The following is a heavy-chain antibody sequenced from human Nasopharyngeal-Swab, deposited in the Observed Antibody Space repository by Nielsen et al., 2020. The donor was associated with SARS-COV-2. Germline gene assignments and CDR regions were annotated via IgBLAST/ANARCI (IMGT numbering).Heavy chain of an antibody. J-gene: IGHJ6*02. D-gene: IGHD1-1*01. CDR2: INPSGGT. Sequence: SETLSLTCAVYGGAFGGFYWSWIRQSPGEGLEWIGEINPSGGTDHNPSLKSRVSMSVDTSKNQVFLNLKAVTAADTGLYYCARGRRERAPRYYYYGMDVWGQGTTVSVS. V-gene: IGHV4-34*01. CDR3: ARGRRERAPRYYYYGMDV. CDR1: GGAFGGFY.